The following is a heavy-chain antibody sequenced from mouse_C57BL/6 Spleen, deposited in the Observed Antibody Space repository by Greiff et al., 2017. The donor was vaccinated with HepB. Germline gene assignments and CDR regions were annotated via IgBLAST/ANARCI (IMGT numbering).Heavy chain of an antibody. CDR2: INYDGSST. CDR3: ARIHYYGSSPWFAY. Sequence: DVHLVESEGGLVQPGSSMKLSCTASGFTFSDYYMAWVRQVPEKGLEWVANINYDGSSTYYLDSLKSRFIISRDNAKNILYLQMSSLKSEDTATYYCARIHYYGSSPWFAYWGQGTLVTVSA. CDR1: GFTFSDYY. J-gene: IGHJ3*01. V-gene: IGHV5-16*01. D-gene: IGHD1-1*01.